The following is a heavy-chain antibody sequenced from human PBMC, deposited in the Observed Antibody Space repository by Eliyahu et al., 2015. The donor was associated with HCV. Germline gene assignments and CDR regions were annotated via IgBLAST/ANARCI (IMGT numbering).Heavy chain of an antibody. D-gene: IGHD6-13*01. Sequence: QLQLQESGPGLVKPSETLSLPCTVSDASISSXSYYWAWIRQPPGKGXGWIGSTYYSGSTYYNPSLKSRVTISVDTSKNHFSLKLTSVTAADTAVYYCARGYGWTAVGTEIDYWGQGTLVTVSS. CDR1: DASISSXSYY. V-gene: IGHV4-39*07. CDR2: TYYSGST. J-gene: IGHJ4*02. CDR3: ARGYGWTAVGTEIDY.